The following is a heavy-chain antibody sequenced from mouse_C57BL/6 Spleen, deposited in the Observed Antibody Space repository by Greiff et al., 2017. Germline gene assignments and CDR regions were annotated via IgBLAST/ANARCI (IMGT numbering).Heavy chain of an antibody. V-gene: IGHV1-15*01. CDR2: IDPETGGT. CDR1: GYTFTDYE. Sequence: QVQLQQSGAELVRPGASVTLSCKASGYTFTDYEMHWVKQTPVHGLEWIGAIDPETGGTAYNQKFKGKAILTADKSSSTAYMELRSLTSEDSAVYYCTRDYSNSYAMDYWGQGTSVTVSS. D-gene: IGHD2-5*01. CDR3: TRDYSNSYAMDY. J-gene: IGHJ4*01.